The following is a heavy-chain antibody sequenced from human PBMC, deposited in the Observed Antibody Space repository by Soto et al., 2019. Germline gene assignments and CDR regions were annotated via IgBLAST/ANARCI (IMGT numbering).Heavy chain of an antibody. CDR3: ARDVFSQYYSSGSGYYYYYGMDV. CDR1: GFTFSSYS. J-gene: IGHJ6*02. Sequence: EVQLVESGGGLVKPGGSLRLSCAASGFTFSSYSMNWVRQATGKGLEWVSSISSSSSYIYYADSVKGRFTIYRDNAKNSLYMQMNSLRAEDTAVYYCARDVFSQYYSSGSGYYYYYGMDVCGQGTTITGSS. V-gene: IGHV3-21*01. D-gene: IGHD3-10*01. CDR2: ISSSSSYI.